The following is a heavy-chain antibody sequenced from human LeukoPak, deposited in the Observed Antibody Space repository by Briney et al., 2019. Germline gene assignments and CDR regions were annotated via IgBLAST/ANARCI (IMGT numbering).Heavy chain of an antibody. Sequence: SETLSLTCTVSGYSISSGYYWGWIRQPPGKGLEWIGSIYHSGSTYYNPSLKSRVTISVDTSKNQFSLKLSSVTAADTAVYYCARQGPRANWFDPWGQGTLVTVSS. CDR1: GYSISSGYY. CDR2: IYHSGST. CDR3: ARQGPRANWFDP. J-gene: IGHJ5*02. V-gene: IGHV4-38-2*02.